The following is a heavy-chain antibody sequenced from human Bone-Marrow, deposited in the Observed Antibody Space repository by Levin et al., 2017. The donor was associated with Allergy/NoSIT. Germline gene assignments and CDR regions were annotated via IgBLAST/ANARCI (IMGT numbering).Heavy chain of an antibody. CDR1: GGSISSYY. V-gene: IGHV4-59*01. J-gene: IGHJ4*02. CDR3: ARVEGDYGRGGSFDY. D-gene: IGHD4-17*01. Sequence: SQTLSLTCTVSGGSISSYYWSWIRQPPGKGLEWIGYIYYSGSTNYNPSLKSRVTISVDTSKNQFSLKLSSVTAADTAVYYCARVEGDYGRGGSFDYWGQGTLVTVSS. CDR2: IYYSGST.